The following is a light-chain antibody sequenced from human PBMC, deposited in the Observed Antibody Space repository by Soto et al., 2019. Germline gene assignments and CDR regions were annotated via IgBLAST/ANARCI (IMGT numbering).Light chain of an antibody. CDR1: SSNIGAGYD. V-gene: IGLV1-40*01. CDR2: ANT. CDR3: QSYDSSLSGSV. Sequence: QSVLAQPPSVSGAPGQRVTISCTGSSSNIGAGYDVHWYKQVPGAAPRLFIFANTNRPSGVPDRISGSKTGTSASLAISGLQAEDEADYYCQSYDSSLSGSVFGGGTKVTVL. J-gene: IGLJ2*01.